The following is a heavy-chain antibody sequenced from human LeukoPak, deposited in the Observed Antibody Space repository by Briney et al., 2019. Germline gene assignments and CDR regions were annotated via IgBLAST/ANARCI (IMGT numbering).Heavy chain of an antibody. CDR2: ISSSSSYI. J-gene: IGHJ4*02. CDR3: ARDQAGGSCYIY. Sequence: GGSLRLSCAASGFTFSSYEMNWVRQAPGKGLEWVSSISSSSSYIYYADSVKGRFTISRDNAKNSLYLQMNSLRAEDTAVYYCARDQAGGSCYIYWGQGTLVTVSS. D-gene: IGHD2-15*01. CDR1: GFTFSSYE. V-gene: IGHV3-21*01.